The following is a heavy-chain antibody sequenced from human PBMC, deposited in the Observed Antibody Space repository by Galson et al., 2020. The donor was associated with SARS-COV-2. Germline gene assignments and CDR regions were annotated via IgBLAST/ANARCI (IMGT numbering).Heavy chain of an antibody. J-gene: IGHJ4*02. Sequence: GASVKVSCKASGGTFSSYAISWVRQAPGQGLEWMGGIIPIFGTANYAQNFQGRVTITADESTSTAYMGLSSLRSEDTAVYYCASARSGWYDTYYFDYWGQGTLVTVSS. D-gene: IGHD6-19*01. CDR1: GGTFSSYA. V-gene: IGHV1-69*13. CDR2: IIPIFGTA. CDR3: ASARSGWYDTYYFDY.